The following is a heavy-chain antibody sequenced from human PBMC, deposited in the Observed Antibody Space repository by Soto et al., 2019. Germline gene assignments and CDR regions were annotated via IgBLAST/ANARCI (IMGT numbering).Heavy chain of an antibody. Sequence: PGGSLRLSCAASGFTFTRYSMNWVRQTPGKGLEWVSSISSTTNYIYYGDSMKGRFTISRDNAKNSLYLEMNSLRAEDTAVYYCARESEDLTSNFDYWGQGTLVTVSS. CDR3: ARESEDLTSNFDY. J-gene: IGHJ4*02. CDR2: ISSTTNYI. CDR1: GFTFTRYS. V-gene: IGHV3-21*06.